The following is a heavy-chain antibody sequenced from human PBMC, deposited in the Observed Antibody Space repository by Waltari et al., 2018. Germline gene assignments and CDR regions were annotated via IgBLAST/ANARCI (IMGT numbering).Heavy chain of an antibody. V-gene: IGHV4-31*03. D-gene: IGHD6-19*01. CDR2: IYYSGST. CDR1: GGSISSGGYY. Sequence: QVQLQESGPGLVKPSQTLSLTCTVSGGSISSGGYYLSWIRQHPGKGLEWIGYIYYSGSTYYNPSLKSRVTISVDTSKNQFSLKLSSVTAADTAVYYCARYYSSGWYDVADWGQGTLVTVSS. CDR3: ARYYSSGWYDVAD. J-gene: IGHJ4*02.